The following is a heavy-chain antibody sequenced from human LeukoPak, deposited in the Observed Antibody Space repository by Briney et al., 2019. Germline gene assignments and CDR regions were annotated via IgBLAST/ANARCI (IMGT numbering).Heavy chain of an antibody. CDR3: ARGHRSSGWYAWYFDL. Sequence: SETLSLTCAVYGGSFSGYYWSWIRQPAGKGLEWIGRIYTSGSTNCNPSLKSRVTMSVDTSKNQFSLKLSSVTAADTAVYYCARGHRSSGWYAWYFDLWGRGTLVTVSS. V-gene: IGHV4-59*10. CDR2: IYTSGST. J-gene: IGHJ2*01. D-gene: IGHD6-19*01. CDR1: GGSFSGYY.